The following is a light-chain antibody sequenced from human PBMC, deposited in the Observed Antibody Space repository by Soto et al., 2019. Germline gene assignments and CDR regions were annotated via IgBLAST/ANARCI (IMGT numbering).Light chain of an antibody. V-gene: IGLV2-8*01. CDR2: EVS. CDR1: SSDVGGYNY. CDR3: SSYAGSTEVV. Sequence: QSALTQPPSASGSPGQSVTISCTGTSSDVGGYNYVSWYQQHPGKAPKLMIYEVSKRPSGVPDRFSGSKSGNTASLTVSGLQAEDEAYYYCSSYAGSTEVVFGGGTKLTVL. J-gene: IGLJ2*01.